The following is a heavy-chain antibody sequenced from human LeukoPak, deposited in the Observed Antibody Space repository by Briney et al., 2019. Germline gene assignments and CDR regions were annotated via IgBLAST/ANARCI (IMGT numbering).Heavy chain of an antibody. CDR1: GFIFTSYG. V-gene: IGHV3-23*01. D-gene: IGHD3-22*01. CDR3: AKGRYYYDNSDAFEI. J-gene: IGHJ3*02. CDR2: ISGSGSST. Sequence: GGSLRLSCAASGFIFTSYGMSWVRQAPGKGLEWVSTISGSGSSTYYADSVKGRFTISRDNSKNTLYLQMNSLRAEDTAVYHCAKGRYYYDNSDAFEIWGQGTMVTVSS.